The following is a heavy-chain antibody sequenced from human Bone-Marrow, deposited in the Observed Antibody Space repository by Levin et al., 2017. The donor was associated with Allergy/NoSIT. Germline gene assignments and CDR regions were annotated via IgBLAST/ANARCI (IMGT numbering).Heavy chain of an antibody. D-gene: IGHD2-2*01. V-gene: IGHV3-7*01. CDR3: ARDGVAPGVYFDS. CDR1: GFTFSDYW. J-gene: IGHJ4*02. Sequence: PGGSLRLSCAASGFTFSDYWMNWVRQAPGKGLEWVANINQHGNEKYYMDSVKGRFTISRDNPKNSLDLQMNSLRAEDTAVYYCARDGVAPGVYFDSWGQGVLVIVSS. CDR2: INQHGNEK.